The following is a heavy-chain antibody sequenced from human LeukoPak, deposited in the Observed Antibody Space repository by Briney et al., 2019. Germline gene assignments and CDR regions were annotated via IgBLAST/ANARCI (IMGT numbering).Heavy chain of an antibody. Sequence: GGSLRLSCAASGFTVSSNYMSWVRQAPGKGLEWVSVIYSGGSTYYADSVKGRFTISRHNSKNTLYLQMNSLRAEDTAVYYCARVSREPRTYYYCGMDVWGQGTTVTVSS. D-gene: IGHD1-14*01. J-gene: IGHJ6*02. CDR2: IYSGGST. CDR3: ARVSREPRTYYYCGMDV. V-gene: IGHV3-53*04. CDR1: GFTVSSNY.